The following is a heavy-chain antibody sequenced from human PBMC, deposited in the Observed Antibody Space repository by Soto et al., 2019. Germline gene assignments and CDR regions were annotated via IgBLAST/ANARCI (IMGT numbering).Heavy chain of an antibody. CDR2: IKQDGSEK. CDR3: ATHPYSSGWYC. J-gene: IGHJ4*02. D-gene: IGHD6-13*01. V-gene: IGHV3-7*02. Sequence: EVQLVESGGGLVQPGGSLGLSCAASGFTFSRFWLPWARQPPGKGLEGVANIKQDGSEKYYVDSVKGRFTISRDNAKNSLYLQMNSLRAEDTAVYYCATHPYSSGWYCWGQGTLVTVSS. CDR1: GFTFSRFW.